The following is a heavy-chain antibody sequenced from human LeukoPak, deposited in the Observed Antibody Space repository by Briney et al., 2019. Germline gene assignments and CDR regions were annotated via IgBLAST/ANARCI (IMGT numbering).Heavy chain of an antibody. V-gene: IGHV1-18*01. D-gene: IGHD6-13*01. J-gene: IGHJ5*02. CDR3: ARDETAAAGPGFFWFDP. Sequence: GASVKVSCKADGYIFINFGLSWVRQAPGQGLEWMGYINPNNGNTNYAQKLQGRVTMTTDTSTSTAYMELRSLRSDDTAVYYCARDETAAAGPGFFWFDPWGQGTLVTVSS. CDR1: GYIFINFG. CDR2: INPNNGNT.